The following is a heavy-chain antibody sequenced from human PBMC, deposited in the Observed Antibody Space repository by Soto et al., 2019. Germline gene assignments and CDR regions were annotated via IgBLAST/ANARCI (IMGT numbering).Heavy chain of an antibody. CDR1: GYTFTSYS. Sequence: QVQLVQSGAEVKKPGASVKVSCKASGYTFTSYSISWVRQDPGQGLEWMGWISAYNGNTYHARKLQGRVTMTTDTSTSTAYMELRRLRSDDTAVYYCARDVGYGLIDYWGQGTLVTVSS. J-gene: IGHJ4*02. D-gene: IGHD5-18*01. CDR3: ARDVGYGLIDY. V-gene: IGHV1-18*01. CDR2: ISAYNGNT.